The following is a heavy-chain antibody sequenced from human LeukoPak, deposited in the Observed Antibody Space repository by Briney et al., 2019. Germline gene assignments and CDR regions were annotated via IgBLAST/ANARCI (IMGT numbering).Heavy chain of an antibody. Sequence: GGSLRLSCAASGFTVSSNYMSWVRQAPGKGLVWVSRISDGGSTTTYADSVKGRFTISRDNAKNTLYLQMNGLRAEDTAVYYCSRSAYYDGSGNYYDYWGQGTLVTVSS. V-gene: IGHV3-74*01. CDR2: ISDGGSTT. CDR1: GFTVSSNY. J-gene: IGHJ4*02. D-gene: IGHD3-22*01. CDR3: SRSAYYDGSGNYYDY.